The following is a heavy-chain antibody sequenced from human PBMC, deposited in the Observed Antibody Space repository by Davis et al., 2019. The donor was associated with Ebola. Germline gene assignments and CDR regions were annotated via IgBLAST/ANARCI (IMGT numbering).Heavy chain of an antibody. CDR3: TISTVTTDY. CDR2: IRSKANSYAT. V-gene: IGHV3-73*01. CDR1: GGSFSGYY. Sequence: PGGSLRLSCAVYGGSFSGYYWSWVRQASGKGLEWVGRIRSKANSYATAYAASVKGRFTISRDDSKNTAYLQMNSLKTEDTAVYYCTISTVTTDYWGQGTLVTVSS. J-gene: IGHJ4*02. D-gene: IGHD4-17*01.